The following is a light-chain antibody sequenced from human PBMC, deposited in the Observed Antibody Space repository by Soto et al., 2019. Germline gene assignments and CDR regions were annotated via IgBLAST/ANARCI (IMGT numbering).Light chain of an antibody. CDR2: EGS. J-gene: IGLJ2*01. CDR3: CSNAGSSTLV. CDR1: SSDVGSYNL. V-gene: IGLV2-23*01. Sequence: QSVLTQPASVSGSPGQSIPISCTGTSSDVGSYNLVSWYQQHPGKAPKLMIYEGSKRPSGVSNRFSGSKSGNTASLTISGLQAEDEADYYCCSNAGSSTLVFGGGTKLTVL.